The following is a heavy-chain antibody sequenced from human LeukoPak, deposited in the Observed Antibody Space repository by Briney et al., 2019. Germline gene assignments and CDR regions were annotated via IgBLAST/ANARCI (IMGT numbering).Heavy chain of an antibody. V-gene: IGHV3-23*01. Sequence: PGGSLRLSCAASGFTFSSYAMSWVRQAPGKGLEWVSLISASGDSTYSADSVKGRFTISRDNSKNTLYLQMSSLRAEDTAVYYCAKDLGSWADYWGQGTLVTVSS. CDR3: AKDLGSWADY. CDR2: ISASGDST. CDR1: GFTFSSYA. D-gene: IGHD6-13*01. J-gene: IGHJ4*02.